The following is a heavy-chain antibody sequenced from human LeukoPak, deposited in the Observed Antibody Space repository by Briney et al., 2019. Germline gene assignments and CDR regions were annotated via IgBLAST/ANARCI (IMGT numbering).Heavy chain of an antibody. Sequence: SQTLSLTCTVSGGSISSGDYYWSWIRQPPGKGLEWIGYIYYSGSTYYNPSLKSRVTISVGTSKNQFSLKLSSVTAADTAVYYCASTGSSWYYFDYWGQGTLVTVSS. CDR1: GGSISSGDYY. D-gene: IGHD6-13*01. CDR3: ASTGSSWYYFDY. V-gene: IGHV4-30-4*08. J-gene: IGHJ4*02. CDR2: IYYSGST.